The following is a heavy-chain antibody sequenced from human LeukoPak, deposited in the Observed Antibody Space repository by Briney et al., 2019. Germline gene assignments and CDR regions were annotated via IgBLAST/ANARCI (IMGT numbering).Heavy chain of an antibody. CDR1: GLTFSSFS. D-gene: IGHD3-22*01. CDR3: ARLRRNSDNSGFYYYYDY. J-gene: IGHJ4*02. Sequence: GGSLRLSCAASGLTFSSFSFNWVRQGPGKGLEWVPSINTVASYIYYADSVKGRFTISRDNAKNSLYLQMNSLRAEDTGVYYCARLRRNSDNSGFYYYYDYWGQGTLVTVSS. V-gene: IGHV3-21*06. CDR2: INTVASYI.